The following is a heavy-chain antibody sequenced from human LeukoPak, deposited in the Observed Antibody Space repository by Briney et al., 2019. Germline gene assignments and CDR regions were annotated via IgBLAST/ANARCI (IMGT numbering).Heavy chain of an antibody. CDR2: IIPIFGTA. CDR3: ATYGSGASTNYQYYYYYMDV. CDR1: GYTFTSYG. D-gene: IGHD3-10*01. Sequence: WASVKVSCTASGYTFTSYGISWVRQAPGQGLEWMGGIIPIFGTANYAQKFQGRVTITADESTSTAYMELSSLRSEDTAVYYCATYGSGASTNYQYYYYYMDVWGKGTTVTISS. J-gene: IGHJ6*03. V-gene: IGHV1-69*13.